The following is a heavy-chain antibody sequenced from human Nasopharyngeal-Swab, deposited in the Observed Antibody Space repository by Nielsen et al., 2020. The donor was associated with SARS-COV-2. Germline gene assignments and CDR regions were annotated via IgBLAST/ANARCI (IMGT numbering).Heavy chain of an antibody. CDR3: ARGTADYSNPSFDY. CDR1: GFTFDDYT. J-gene: IGHJ4*02. Sequence: SLKISCAASGFTFDDYTMYWVRQRPGEGLEWVSGINWNSGSKGYADPVKGRFTVSRDNAKNSLYLLMNTLRSEDTALYYCARGTADYSNPSFDYWGQGTLVTVPS. CDR2: INWNSGSK. D-gene: IGHD4-11*01. V-gene: IGHV3-9*01.